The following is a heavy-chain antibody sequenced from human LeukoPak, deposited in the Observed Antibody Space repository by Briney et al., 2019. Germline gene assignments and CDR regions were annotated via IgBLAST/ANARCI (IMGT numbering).Heavy chain of an antibody. CDR3: ARERSGSLDY. D-gene: IGHD6-19*01. Sequence: SETLSLTCTVSGGSISSSSYYWGWIRQPPGKGLEWIGSIYYGGSTYYNSSLKSRVTISVDISKNQFSLKVSPVTAADTAVYYCARERSGSLDYWGQGTLVTVSS. CDR1: GGSISSSSYY. J-gene: IGHJ4*02. CDR2: IYYGGST. V-gene: IGHV4-39*07.